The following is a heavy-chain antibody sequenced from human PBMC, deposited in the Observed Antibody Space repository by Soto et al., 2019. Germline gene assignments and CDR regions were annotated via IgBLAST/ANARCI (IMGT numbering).Heavy chain of an antibody. CDR1: GYTFTSYD. CDR2: MNPNSGNT. J-gene: IGHJ6*02. D-gene: IGHD6-13*01. Sequence: QVQLVQSGAEVKKPGASVKVSCKASGYTFTSYDINWVRQATGQGLEWMGWMNPNSGNTGYAQKFQGRVTMTRNTPXTXAXXELSSPRSEDTAVYCCARRGYSSSWCSYYYYGMDVRGQGTTVTVSS. CDR3: ARRGYSSSWCSYYYYGMDV. V-gene: IGHV1-8*01.